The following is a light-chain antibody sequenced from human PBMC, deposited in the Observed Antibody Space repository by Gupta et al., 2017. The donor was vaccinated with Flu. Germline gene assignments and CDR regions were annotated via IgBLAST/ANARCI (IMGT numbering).Light chain of an antibody. CDR1: QSHLHSNGYVY. CDR2: LGS. Sequence: IVMTQSPLSLPVSPGDAASISGRSSQSHLHSNGYVYVDWYLQRPGQSPQLLIFLGSNRASGVPDRCSGSGSGTDFTLRISRVEAEDVGVYYCMQALEGVTFGPGTKVDVK. J-gene: IGKJ3*01. V-gene: IGKV2-28*01. CDR3: MQALEGVT.